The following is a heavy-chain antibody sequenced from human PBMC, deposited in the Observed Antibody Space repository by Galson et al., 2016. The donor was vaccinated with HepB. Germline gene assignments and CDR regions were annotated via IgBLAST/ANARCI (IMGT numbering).Heavy chain of an antibody. Sequence: SLRLSCAGSRFTFSQHDMHWLRQAPGKGLEWVAVIWRDGNNKYYADSVKGRFTMSRDNSKNMAYLQMNNLRPDDTALYYCARDLGDGSHFTFDLWGQGTLVTVSS. V-gene: IGHV3-33*01. J-gene: IGHJ4*02. CDR1: RFTFSQHD. CDR3: ARDLGDGSHFTFDL. CDR2: IWRDGNNK. D-gene: IGHD1-26*01.